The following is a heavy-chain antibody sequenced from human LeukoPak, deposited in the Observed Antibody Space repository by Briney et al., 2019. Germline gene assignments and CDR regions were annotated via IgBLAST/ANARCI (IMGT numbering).Heavy chain of an antibody. CDR1: GGSISSSSYY. CDR2: IYYSGST. V-gene: IGHV4-39*01. D-gene: IGHD3-16*01. J-gene: IGHJ4*02. Sequence: SETLSLTCSVSGGSISSSSYYWGWIRQPPGQGLEWIGSIYYSGSTYYNPSLKSRVTMSVDTSKNQFSLKLSSVTAADTAVYYCARRMITFGGNDYWGQGTLVTVSS. CDR3: ARRMITFGGNDY.